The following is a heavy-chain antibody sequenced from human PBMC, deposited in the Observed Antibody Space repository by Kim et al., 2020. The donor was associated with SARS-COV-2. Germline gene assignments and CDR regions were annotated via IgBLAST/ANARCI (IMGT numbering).Heavy chain of an antibody. Sequence: SETLSLTCTVSGGSISSSSYYWGWIRQPPGKGLEWIGSIYYSGSTYYNPSLKSRVTISVDTSKNQFSLKLSSVTAADTAVYYCASPSDPIRYFDWFPPGGMDVWGQGTTVTVSS. CDR2: IYYSGST. CDR3: ASPSDPIRYFDWFPPGGMDV. J-gene: IGHJ6*02. CDR1: GGSISSSSYY. V-gene: IGHV4-39*01. D-gene: IGHD3-9*01.